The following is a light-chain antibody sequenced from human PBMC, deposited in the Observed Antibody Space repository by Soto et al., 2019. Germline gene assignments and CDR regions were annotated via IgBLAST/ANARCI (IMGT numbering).Light chain of an antibody. CDR2: EVT. CDR3: SSYVTDTTPYV. Sequence: QSALTQPASVSGSPGQSITISCTGTSSDVGGYNYVSWYQVHPGKAPKLMIYEVTNRPSGVSNRFSGSKSGNKASLTISGLQAEDEAKSFCSSYVTDTTPYVFGTGTKVTVL. CDR1: SSDVGGYNY. V-gene: IGLV2-14*01. J-gene: IGLJ1*01.